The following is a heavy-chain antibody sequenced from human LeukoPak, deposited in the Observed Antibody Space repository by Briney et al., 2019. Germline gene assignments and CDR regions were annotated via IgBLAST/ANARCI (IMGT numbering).Heavy chain of an antibody. CDR2: INHSGST. J-gene: IGHJ6*03. CDR1: GGSFSGYY. V-gene: IGHV4-34*01. D-gene: IGHD6-13*01. Sequence: PSETLSLTRAVYGGSFSGYYWSWIRQPPGKGREWIGEINHSGSTNYNPSLKSRVTISVDTSKNQFSLKLSSVTAADTAVYYCARENIAAAGTNYYYYYMDIWGKGTTVTVSS. CDR3: ARENIAAAGTNYYYYYMDI.